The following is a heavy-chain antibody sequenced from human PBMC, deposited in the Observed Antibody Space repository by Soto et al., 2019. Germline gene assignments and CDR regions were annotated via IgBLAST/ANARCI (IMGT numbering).Heavy chain of an antibody. J-gene: IGHJ4*02. D-gene: IGHD6-13*01. CDR1: GGSISSNY. Sequence: ASETLSLTCTVSGGSISSNYCTWIRQPPGKGLEWIGYVYNSGSTNYNPSLKSRVTISEATSKSQFSLKVNSMTAADTAVYYCARYRREAVAGYTLDNWGQGILVTVSS. CDR2: VYNSGST. CDR3: ARYRREAVAGYTLDN. V-gene: IGHV4-59*01.